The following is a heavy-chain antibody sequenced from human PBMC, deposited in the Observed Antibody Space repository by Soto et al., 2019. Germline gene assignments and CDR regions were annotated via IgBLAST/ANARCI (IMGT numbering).Heavy chain of an antibody. Sequence: QVQLVESGGGVVQPGRSLRLSCAASGFTFSSYGMHWVRQAPGKGLEWVAVISYDGSSKYYADSVKGRFTISRDNSKNTLYLQMNSLRVEDTAVYYCAKVTGCCSSSSCSRDYYYYYGMDVWGQGTTVTVSS. V-gene: IGHV3-30*18. CDR3: AKVTGCCSSSSCSRDYYYYYGMDV. D-gene: IGHD2-2*01. CDR2: ISYDGSSK. J-gene: IGHJ6*02. CDR1: GFTFSSYG.